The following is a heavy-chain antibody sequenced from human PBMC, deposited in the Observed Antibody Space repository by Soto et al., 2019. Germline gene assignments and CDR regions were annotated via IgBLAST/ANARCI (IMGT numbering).Heavy chain of an antibody. J-gene: IGHJ4*02. V-gene: IGHV3-23*01. D-gene: IGHD6-13*01. CDR1: GFTFSAYV. CDR2: ITSCGGGT. CDR3: AKLTAA. Sequence: GGSLRLSCAASGFTFSAYVMSWVRQAPGKGLEWVSSITSCGGGTYYADSVKGRFTVSRDNSKNTVYLQMNSLRGEDTAVYYCAKLTAAWGQGTLVTVSS.